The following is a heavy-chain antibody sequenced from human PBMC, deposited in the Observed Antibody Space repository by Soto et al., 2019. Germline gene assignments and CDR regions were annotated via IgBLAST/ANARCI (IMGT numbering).Heavy chain of an antibody. Sequence: QVQLGQSGAEVKKPGASVKVSCKASGYTFASYGISWVRQAPGQGLEWVGWISGYNGNTNYAQKLRGRVTMNTDTSTSTAYMELRSLRSDDTAVLYCERSGSSWNLREFDYWGQGTLVTVSS. CDR1: GYTFASYG. J-gene: IGHJ4*02. V-gene: IGHV1-18*01. CDR3: ERSGSSWNLREFDY. D-gene: IGHD6-13*01. CDR2: ISGYNGNT.